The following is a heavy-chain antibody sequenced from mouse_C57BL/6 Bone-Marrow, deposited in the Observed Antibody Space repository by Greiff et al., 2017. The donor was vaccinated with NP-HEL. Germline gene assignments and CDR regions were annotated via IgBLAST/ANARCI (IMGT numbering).Heavy chain of an antibody. CDR3: SRWNYDGSSYEDYAMDY. D-gene: IGHD1-1*01. Sequence: VQVVESGAELARPGASVKMSCKASGYTFTSYTMHWVKQRPGQGLEWIGYINPSSGYTNYNQKFKDKATLTADQSSSTAYMQLSSLTSEDSADYYCSRWNYDGSSYEDYAMDYWGQGTSVTVSS. CDR1: GYTFTSYT. CDR2: INPSSGYT. V-gene: IGHV1-4*01. J-gene: IGHJ4*01.